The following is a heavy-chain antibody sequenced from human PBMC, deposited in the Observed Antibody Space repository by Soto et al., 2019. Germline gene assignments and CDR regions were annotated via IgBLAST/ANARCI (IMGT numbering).Heavy chain of an antibody. J-gene: IGHJ4*01. CDR3: GRAHYYDSGGPTLDF. Sequence: ASVKVSCKASGYSLRSFFIHWVRQAPGQGLECMGIMNPSGVTTYYAQKFQGRLTVTRDTSTNTVYMELSSLRSEDTAVYYCGRAHYYDSGGPTLDFWG. CDR1: GYSLRSFF. D-gene: IGHD3-22*01. CDR2: MNPSGVTT. V-gene: IGHV1-46*03.